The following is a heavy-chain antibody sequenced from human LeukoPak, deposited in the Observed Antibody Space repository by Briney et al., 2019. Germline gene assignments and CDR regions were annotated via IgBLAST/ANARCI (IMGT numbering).Heavy chain of an antibody. J-gene: IGHJ4*02. V-gene: IGHV3-48*03. Sequence: GGSLRLSCAASGFTFIKYSMTWVRQAPGKGLEWASYISSSGGPIFYADSVKGRFTISRDNAKNSLFLQMSSLRAEDTAVYYCAREVPTGTSFDYWAQGTLVTVSS. CDR1: GFTFIKYS. CDR2: ISSSGGPI. CDR3: AREVPTGTSFDY. D-gene: IGHD4-17*01.